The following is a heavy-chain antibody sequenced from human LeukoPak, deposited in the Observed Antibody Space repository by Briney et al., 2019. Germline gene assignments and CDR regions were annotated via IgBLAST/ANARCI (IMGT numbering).Heavy chain of an antibody. D-gene: IGHD2-15*01. V-gene: IGHV1-46*01. CDR2: INPSGGST. CDR1: GYTFTGYY. Sequence: GASVKVSCKASGYTFTGYYMHWVRQAPGQGLEWMGIINPSGGSTSYAQKFQGRVTMIRDTSTSTVYMELSSLRSEDTAVYYCARAPEALYCSGGSCYSAFDAFDIWGQGTMVTVSS. CDR3: ARAPEALYCSGGSCYSAFDAFDI. J-gene: IGHJ3*02.